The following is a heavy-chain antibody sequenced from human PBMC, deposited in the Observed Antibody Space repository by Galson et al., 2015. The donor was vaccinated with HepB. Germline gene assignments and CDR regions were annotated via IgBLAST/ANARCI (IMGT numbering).Heavy chain of an antibody. CDR3: ARAVRNELLSDP. CDR1: GYTFTSYD. CDR2: MNPNGGNT. Sequence: SVKVSCKASGYTFTSYDVTWVRQAPGQGLEWMGWMNPNGGNTGYARKFQDRVTMTGDTSMSTAYMYLSSLTSEDTAVYYCARAVRNELLSDPWGQGTLVTVSS. D-gene: IGHD2/OR15-2a*01. V-gene: IGHV1-8*01. J-gene: IGHJ5*02.